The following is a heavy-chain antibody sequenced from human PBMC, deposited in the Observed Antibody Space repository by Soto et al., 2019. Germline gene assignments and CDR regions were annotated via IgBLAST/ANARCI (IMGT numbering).Heavy chain of an antibody. J-gene: IGHJ4*02. CDR1: GFTFSSYS. CDR3: XRDLQPNFDY. Sequence: EVQLVESGGGLVKPGGSLRLSCAASGFTFSSYSMNWVRQAPGKGLEWVSSISSSSSYIYYADSVKGRFTISRDNAKNSLYXQXXXXXAEXXXXXYCXRDLQPNFDYWGQGTLVTVSS. D-gene: IGHD6-13*01. V-gene: IGHV3-21*01. CDR2: ISSSSSYI.